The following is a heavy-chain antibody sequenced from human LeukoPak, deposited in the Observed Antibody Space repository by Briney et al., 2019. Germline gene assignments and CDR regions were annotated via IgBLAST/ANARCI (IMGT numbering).Heavy chain of an antibody. CDR2: IYYSGST. Sequence: PSETLSLTCTVSGGSIGSSSYYWGWIRQPPGKGLEWIGSIYYSGSTYYNPSLKSRVTTSVDTSKNQFSLKLSSVTAADTAVYYCARLPRIAAAGTGGEDAFDIWGQGTMVTVSS. CDR3: ARLPRIAAAGTGGEDAFDI. CDR1: GGSIGSSSYY. V-gene: IGHV4-39*07. J-gene: IGHJ3*02. D-gene: IGHD6-13*01.